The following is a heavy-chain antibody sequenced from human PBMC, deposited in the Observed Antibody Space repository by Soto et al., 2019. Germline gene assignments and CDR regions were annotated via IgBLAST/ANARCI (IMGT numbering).Heavy chain of an antibody. V-gene: IGHV1-69*13. D-gene: IGHD5-12*01. Sequence: SVKVSCKASGGTFSSYAISWVRQAPGQGLEWMGGIIPIFGTANYAQKFQGRVTITADESTSTAYTELSSLRSEDTAVYYCARDGYNRIPPAFDIWGQGTMVTVSS. J-gene: IGHJ3*02. CDR2: IIPIFGTA. CDR1: GGTFSSYA. CDR3: ARDGYNRIPPAFDI.